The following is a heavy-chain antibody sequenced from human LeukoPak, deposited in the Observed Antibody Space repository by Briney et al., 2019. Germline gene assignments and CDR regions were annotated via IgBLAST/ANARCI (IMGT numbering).Heavy chain of an antibody. CDR2: ISGSGGST. Sequence: PGGSLRLSCAASGFTFSSYAVGWVRQAPGRGLEWVSSISGSGGSTYSADSVKGRFTISRDNSKNPLYLQMNSLRAEDTALYYCAKDRSCTNDICHGDFDYWGQGTLVTVSS. J-gene: IGHJ4*02. D-gene: IGHD2-8*01. V-gene: IGHV3-23*01. CDR1: GFTFSSYA. CDR3: AKDRSCTNDICHGDFDY.